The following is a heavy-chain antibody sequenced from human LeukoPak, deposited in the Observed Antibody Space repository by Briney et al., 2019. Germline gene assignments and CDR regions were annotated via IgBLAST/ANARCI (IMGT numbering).Heavy chain of an antibody. J-gene: IGHJ4*02. D-gene: IGHD3-10*01. CDR1: GYIFTSYG. Sequence: ASVKVSCKASGYIFTSYGITWVRQAPGQGLEWMGWISADNGNTNYAQKLQGRVTKTTDTSTSTAYMELRSLRSDDTAVYYCARDPGHGSGSFPLDYWGQGTLVTVSS. V-gene: IGHV1-18*01. CDR3: ARDPGHGSGSFPLDY. CDR2: ISADNGNT.